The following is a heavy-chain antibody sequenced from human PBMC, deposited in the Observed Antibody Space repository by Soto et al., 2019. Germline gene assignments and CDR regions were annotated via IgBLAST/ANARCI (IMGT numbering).Heavy chain of an antibody. CDR1: GFIFSDYY. Sequence: QVQLVESGGGLVKPGGSLRLSCVASGFIFSDYYMSWIRQAPWKWLERVSYISSSGSTISYAGSLKGRFTITRENAKNSLYLQMNSLRAEDTAVYYCARDGTSGSGRPFDSWGQGTLVTVSS. V-gene: IGHV3-11*01. CDR3: ARDGTSGSGRPFDS. CDR2: ISSSGSTI. D-gene: IGHD3-10*01. J-gene: IGHJ4*02.